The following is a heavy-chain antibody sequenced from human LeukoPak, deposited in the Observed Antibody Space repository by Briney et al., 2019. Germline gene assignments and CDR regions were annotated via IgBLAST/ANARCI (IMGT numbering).Heavy chain of an antibody. CDR3: ARGSTTVAFEI. CDR1: GFTFTMFS. D-gene: IGHD1-26*01. V-gene: IGHV3-48*01. Sequence: GGSLRLSCAASGFTFTMFSMNWLRQAPGKGLEWIAFIRGRSDTTYYADSVQGRFTISRDNAEDSVYLQMNSLRVGDTAVYYCARGSTTVAFEIWGQGTMVSVPS. CDR2: IRGRSDTT. J-gene: IGHJ3*02.